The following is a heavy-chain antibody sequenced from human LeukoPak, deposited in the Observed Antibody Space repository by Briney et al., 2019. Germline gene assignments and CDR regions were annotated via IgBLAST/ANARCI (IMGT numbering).Heavy chain of an antibody. Sequence: SGGSLRPSCAASGILFSNTAMNWARQSPGRGLEWVSAISGGGERAFYADPVKGRFTISRDNSKNILYLQMNSLTADDTAIYYCGKDGGQYSSGPEFDPRGQGALVTVSS. CDR1: GILFSNTA. CDR3: GKDGGQYSSGPEFDP. V-gene: IGHV3-23*01. CDR2: ISGGGERA. J-gene: IGHJ5*02. D-gene: IGHD6-19*01.